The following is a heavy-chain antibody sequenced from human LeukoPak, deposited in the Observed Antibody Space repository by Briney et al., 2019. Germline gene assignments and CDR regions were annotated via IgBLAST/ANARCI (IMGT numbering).Heavy chain of an antibody. J-gene: IGHJ4*02. CDR2: VIPIFGTA. CDR3: AREKYYYDSSGYYYPHFDY. Sequence: SVKVSCKASGGTFSSYAISWVRQAPGQGLEWMGRVIPIFGTANYAQKFQGRVTITTDESTSTAYMGLSSLRSEDTAVYYCAREKYYYDSSGYYYPHFDYWGQGTLVTVSS. D-gene: IGHD3-22*01. V-gene: IGHV1-69*05. CDR1: GGTFSSYA.